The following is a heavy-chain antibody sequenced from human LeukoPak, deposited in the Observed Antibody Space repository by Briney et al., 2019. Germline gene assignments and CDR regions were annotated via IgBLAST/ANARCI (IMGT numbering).Heavy chain of an antibody. CDR2: ISAYNGNT. J-gene: IGHJ3*02. Sequence: GASVKVSCKASGYTFTSYGISWVRQAPGQGREWMGWISAYNGNTNDAQKLQGRVTMTTDTSTSTAYMGLRSLRSDDTAVYYCARAVVVPAAPGVAFDIWGQGTMVTVSS. V-gene: IGHV1-18*01. CDR3: ARAVVVPAAPGVAFDI. D-gene: IGHD2-2*01. CDR1: GYTFTSYG.